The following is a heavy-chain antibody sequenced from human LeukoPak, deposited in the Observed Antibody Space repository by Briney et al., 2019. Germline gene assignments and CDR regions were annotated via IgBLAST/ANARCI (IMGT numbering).Heavy chain of an antibody. J-gene: IGHJ4*02. V-gene: IGHV1-18*01. CDR2: ISAYNGNT. CDR3: ARADYGDYKSDY. Sequence: ASVKVSCKASGYTFTSYGISWVRQAPGQGLEWMGWISAYNGNTNYTQKLQGRVTMTTDTSTSTAYMELRSLRSDDTAVYYCARADYGDYKSDYWGQGTLVTVSS. CDR1: GYTFTSYG. D-gene: IGHD4-17*01.